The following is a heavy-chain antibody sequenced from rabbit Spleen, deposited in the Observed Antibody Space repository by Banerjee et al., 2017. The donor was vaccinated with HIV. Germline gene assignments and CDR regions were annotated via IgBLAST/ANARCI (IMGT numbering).Heavy chain of an antibody. CDR1: GFSFSSSYS. J-gene: IGHJ3*01. CDR3: AKNNYYTWVYALTRLDL. D-gene: IGHD6-1*01. V-gene: IGHV1S45*01. CDR2: IYTGSGST. Sequence: QEQLVESGGGLVQPEGSLTLTCTASGFSFSSSYSVCWVRQAPGKGLEWIGCIYTGSGSTYYASWVNGRFTISKTSTTVDLKMTSLTAADTATYFCAKNNYYTWVYALTRLDLWGPGTLVTVS.